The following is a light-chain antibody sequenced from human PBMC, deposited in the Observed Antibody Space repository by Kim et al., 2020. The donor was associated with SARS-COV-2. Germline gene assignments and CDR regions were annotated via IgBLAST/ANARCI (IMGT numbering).Light chain of an antibody. CDR3: SSYTATNTLI. CDR1: RGDVCGYTY. CDR2: DVT. Sequence: GQSISISCSRTRGDVCGYTYVSWYQQHPGKAPKLMISDVTNRPSGVSDRFSGSKSGKTASLSISGLQAEDEADYYCSSYTATNTLIFGGGTQLTVL. V-gene: IGLV2-14*04. J-gene: IGLJ2*01.